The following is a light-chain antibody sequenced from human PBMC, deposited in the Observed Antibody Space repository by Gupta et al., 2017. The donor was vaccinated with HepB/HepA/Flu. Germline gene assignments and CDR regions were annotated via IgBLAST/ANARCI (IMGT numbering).Light chain of an antibody. J-gene: IGKJ4*01. V-gene: IGKV1-12*01. CDR1: QGISSW. Sequence: DIQMTQSPSSVSASVGDRVTITCRASQGISSWLAWYQQKPGKAPKLLIYAASRVQSGVPSWFSGGGYATDFTLTSRGRQDEDFAYYYEQQLNSFIPFGRGTKVDIK. CDR2: AAS. CDR3: QQLNSFIP.